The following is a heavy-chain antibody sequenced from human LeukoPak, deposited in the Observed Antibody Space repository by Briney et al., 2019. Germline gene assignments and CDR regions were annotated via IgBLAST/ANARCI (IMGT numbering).Heavy chain of an antibody. D-gene: IGHD6-13*01. CDR3: ARVLEQQLPYFDY. CDR2: ISSSSSTI. CDR1: GFTFSSYS. J-gene: IGHJ4*02. V-gene: IGHV3-48*01. Sequence: GGSLRLSCAASGFTFSSYSMNWVRQAPGQGLEWVSYISSSSSTIYYADSVKGRFTISRDNAKNSLYLQMNSLRAEDTAVYYCARVLEQQLPYFDYWGQGTLVTVSS.